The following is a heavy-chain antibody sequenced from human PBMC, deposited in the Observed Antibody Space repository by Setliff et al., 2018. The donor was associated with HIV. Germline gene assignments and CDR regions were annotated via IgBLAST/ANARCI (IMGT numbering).Heavy chain of an antibody. J-gene: IGHJ4*02. CDR2: VSDGGT. D-gene: IGHD1-7*01. Sequence: LSLTCTVIGASVSMPGWWGWVRQSPGKRLEWIGEVSDGGTKYNPSLQGRATTSVDRSKNQFSLELRSVTAAGTAVYYCVKEGRTSTVFDYWGQGVMVTVSS. CDR1: GASVSMPGW. CDR3: VKEGRTSTVFDY. V-gene: IGHV4-4*02.